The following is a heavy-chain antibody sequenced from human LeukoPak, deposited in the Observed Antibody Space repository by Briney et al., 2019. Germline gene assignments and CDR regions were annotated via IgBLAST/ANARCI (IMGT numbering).Heavy chain of an antibody. CDR2: INPNSGGT. Sequence: ASVKVSCKASGYTFTGYYMHWVRQAPGQGLEWMGWINPNSGGTNYAQKFQGRVTMTRDTSISTAYMELSRLRSDDTAVYYCARVMAGTGHFDYWGQGTLVTVSS. D-gene: IGHD6-19*01. CDR3: ARVMAGTGHFDY. J-gene: IGHJ4*02. CDR1: GYTFTGYY. V-gene: IGHV1-2*02.